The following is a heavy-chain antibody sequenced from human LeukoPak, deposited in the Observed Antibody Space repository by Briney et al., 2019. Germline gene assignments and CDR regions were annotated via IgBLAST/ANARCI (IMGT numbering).Heavy chain of an antibody. J-gene: IGHJ4*02. CDR3: ARVGVDFWSGYRCYFDY. Sequence: GGSLRLSCAASGFTFSVFWMSWVRQAPGKWLEWVANIKQDGSEKYYVDSVKGRFTISRDNAKNSLYLQMNSLRAEDTAVYYCARVGVDFWSGYRCYFDYWRQGTLVTVSS. CDR1: GFTFSVFW. CDR2: IKQDGSEK. V-gene: IGHV3-7*01. D-gene: IGHD3-3*01.